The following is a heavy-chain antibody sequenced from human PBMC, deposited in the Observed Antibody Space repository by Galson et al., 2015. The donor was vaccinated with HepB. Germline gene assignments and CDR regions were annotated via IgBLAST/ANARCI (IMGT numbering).Heavy chain of an antibody. CDR3: ARVSRELSLFDY. CDR2: IWYDGSNR. CDR1: GFTFSSYW. J-gene: IGHJ4*02. V-gene: IGHV3-33*08. Sequence: SLRLSCAASGFTFSSYWMHWVRQAPGKGLVWVAVIWYDGSNRYYTDSVKGRFTISRDNSKNTLYLQMNSLRAEDTAVYYCARVSRELSLFDYWGQGTLVTVSS. D-gene: IGHD3-16*02.